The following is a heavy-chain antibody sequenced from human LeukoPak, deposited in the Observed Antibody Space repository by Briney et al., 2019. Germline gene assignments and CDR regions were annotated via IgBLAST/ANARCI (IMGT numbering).Heavy chain of an antibody. V-gene: IGHV4-59*01. CDR3: ARETEKQWQY. CDR2: IYYSGST. CDR1: GGSISSYY. Sequence: TSETLSLTCTVSGGSISSYYWSWIRQPPGKGLEWIGYIYYSGSTNYNPSLKSRVTISVDTSKNQFSLKLSSVTAADTAVYYCARETEKQWQYWGQGTMATVSS. J-gene: IGHJ3*01. D-gene: IGHD6-19*01.